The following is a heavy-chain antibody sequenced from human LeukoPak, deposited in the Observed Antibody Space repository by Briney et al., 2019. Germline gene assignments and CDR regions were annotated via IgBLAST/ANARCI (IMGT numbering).Heavy chain of an antibody. CDR2: IYHSGST. CDR3: ASDYGDEALGY. D-gene: IGHD4-17*01. J-gene: IGHJ4*02. CDR1: GGSIRSGDYY. V-gene: IGHV4-39*07. Sequence: PSETLSLTCTVPGGSIRSGDYYWSWIRQPPGKGLEWIGEIYHSGSTNYNPSLKSRVTISVDKSKNQFSLKLSSVTAADTAVYYCASDYGDEALGYWGQGTLVTVSS.